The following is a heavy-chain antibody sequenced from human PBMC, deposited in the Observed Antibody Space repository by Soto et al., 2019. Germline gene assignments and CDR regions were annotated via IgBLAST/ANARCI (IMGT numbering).Heavy chain of an antibody. J-gene: IGHJ6*01. Sequence: GGSLRLSCAASGFTFSSYWMSWVRQAAGKGLEWVANIKQDGSEKYYVDSVKGRFTISRDNAKNSLYLQMNSLRAEDTAVYYCARDPGVSSCYRVPTNFGMDVWGQGTRLTVSS. CDR3: ARDPGVSSCYRVPTNFGMDV. CDR1: GFTFSSYW. CDR2: IKQDGSEK. D-gene: IGHD6-13*01. V-gene: IGHV3-7*03.